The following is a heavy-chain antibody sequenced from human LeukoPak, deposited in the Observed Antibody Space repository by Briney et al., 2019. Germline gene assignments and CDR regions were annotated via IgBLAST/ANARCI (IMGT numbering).Heavy chain of an antibody. CDR1: GFTFSNAW. J-gene: IGHJ4*02. CDR3: TTTFKYYDILTGYYENHFDY. D-gene: IGHD3-9*01. V-gene: IGHV3-15*01. Sequence: PGGSLRLSCAASGFTFSNAWMSWVRQAPGKGLEWVGRIKSKTDGGTTDYAAPVKGRFTISSDDSKNTLYLQMNSLKTEDTAVYYCTTTFKYYDILTGYYENHFDYWGQGTLVTVSS. CDR2: IKSKTDGGTT.